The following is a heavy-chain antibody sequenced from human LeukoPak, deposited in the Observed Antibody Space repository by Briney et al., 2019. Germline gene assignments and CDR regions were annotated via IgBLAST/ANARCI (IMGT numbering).Heavy chain of an antibody. J-gene: IGHJ6*03. V-gene: IGHV3-30*02. Sequence: PGGSLRLSCAASGFTFSSYGMHWVRQAPGKGLEWVAFIRYDGSNKYYADSVKGRFTISRDNSKNTLYLQMNSLRAEDTAVYYCARVGFLEWLWAPNYYYYYMDVWGKGTTVTVSS. CDR3: ARVGFLEWLWAPNYYYYYMDV. CDR1: GFTFSSYG. CDR2: IRYDGSNK. D-gene: IGHD3-3*02.